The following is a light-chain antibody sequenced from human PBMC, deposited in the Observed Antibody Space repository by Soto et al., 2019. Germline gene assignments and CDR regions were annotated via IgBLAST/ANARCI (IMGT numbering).Light chain of an antibody. CDR2: DVS. CDR3: QQSNNHPIS. CDR1: QAVNSW. Sequence: DNQLTQSPSSISASVGDRFTITCLASQAVNSWLAWFQQKPGMAPKLVIYDVSSLQSGVPSRFSGSGSGTEFTLTISSLQPEDFATYYCQQSNNHPISFGQGTRLEIK. J-gene: IGKJ5*01. V-gene: IGKV1-12*01.